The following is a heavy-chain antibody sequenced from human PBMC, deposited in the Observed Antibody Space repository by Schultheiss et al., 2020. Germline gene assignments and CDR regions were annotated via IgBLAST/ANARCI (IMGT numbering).Heavy chain of an antibody. CDR1: GFTFSSYA. V-gene: IGHV3-21*01. Sequence: GGSLRLSCAASGFTFSSYAMHWVRQAPGKGLEWVSAISGSGGSTYYADSVKGRFTISRDNAKNSLYLQMNSLRAEDTAVYYCARTNRDGYNGFDYWGQGTLVTVSS. J-gene: IGHJ4*02. CDR2: ISGSGGST. CDR3: ARTNRDGYNGFDY. D-gene: IGHD5-24*01.